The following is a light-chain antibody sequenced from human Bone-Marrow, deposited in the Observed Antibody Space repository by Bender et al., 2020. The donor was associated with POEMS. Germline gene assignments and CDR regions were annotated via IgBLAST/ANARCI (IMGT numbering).Light chain of an antibody. J-gene: IGLJ2*01. CDR2: KDT. CDR1: ALPRQY. Sequence: SVLKQPPSVSVSPGQTARITCSGDALPRQYAYWYQQRPGQAPSLLIYKDTERPSEIPGRFSGSSSGTQVTLTISGVQAEDEADYYCQSADSTGASRVFGGGTKLTVL. V-gene: IGLV3-25*03. CDR3: QSADSTGASRV.